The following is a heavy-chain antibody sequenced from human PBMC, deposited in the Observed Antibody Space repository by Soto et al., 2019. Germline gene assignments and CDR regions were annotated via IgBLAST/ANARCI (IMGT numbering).Heavy chain of an antibody. D-gene: IGHD6-19*01. CDR1: GGSISSGGYY. CDR3: ARDLPSSDGMDV. CDR2: IYYSGST. Sequence: PSEPLSLTCTVSGGSISSGGYYWSWIRQPPGKGLGWIGYIYYSGSTYYNPSLKSRVTISVDTSKNQFSLKLSSVTAADTAVYYCARDLPSSDGMDVWGQGTTVTVSS. V-gene: IGHV4-30-4*01. J-gene: IGHJ6*02.